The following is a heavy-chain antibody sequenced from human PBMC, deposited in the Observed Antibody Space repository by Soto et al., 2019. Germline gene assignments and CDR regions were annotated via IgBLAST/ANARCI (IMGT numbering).Heavy chain of an antibody. J-gene: IGHJ3*02. D-gene: IGHD6-19*01. CDR2: IYYSGST. CDR1: GDSISSSNCY. CDR3: ARLNEDSSGWYGGFDI. Sequence: SETLSLTCSVSGDSISSSNCYWGWIRQPPGKGLEWIGSIYYSGSTYYNPSLKSRVTISVDTSKNQFSLNLSSVTAADTAVYYCARLNEDSSGWYGGFDIWGQGTMVTVSS. V-gene: IGHV4-39*01.